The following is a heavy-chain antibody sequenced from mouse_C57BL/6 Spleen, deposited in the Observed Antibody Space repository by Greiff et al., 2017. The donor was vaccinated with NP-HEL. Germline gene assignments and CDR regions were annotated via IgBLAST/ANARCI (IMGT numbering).Heavy chain of an antibody. D-gene: IGHD1-1*02. V-gene: IGHV1-52*01. CDR1: GYTFTSYW. CDR3: ARLKVGYVHWYFDV. J-gene: IGHJ1*03. Sequence: QVQLQQPGAELVRPGSSVKLSCKASGYTFTSYWMHWVKQRPIQGLEWIGNIDPSDSETHYNQKFKDKATLTVDKSSSTAYMQLSSLTSENSAVYYCARLKVGYVHWYFDVWGTGTTVTVSS. CDR2: IDPSDSET.